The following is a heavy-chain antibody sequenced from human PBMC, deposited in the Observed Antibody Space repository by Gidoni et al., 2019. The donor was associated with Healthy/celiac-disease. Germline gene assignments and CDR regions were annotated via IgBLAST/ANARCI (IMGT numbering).Heavy chain of an antibody. Sequence: EVQLLESGGGLVQPGGALRLSCAASGVTFSSYAMSWVRQAPGKGLEWVSAISGSGGSTYYADSVKGRFTISRDNSKNTLYLQMNSLRAEDTAVYYCAKWHQLLPNWFDPWGQGTLVTVSS. D-gene: IGHD2-2*01. J-gene: IGHJ5*02. CDR1: GVTFSSYA. CDR2: ISGSGGST. CDR3: AKWHQLLPNWFDP. V-gene: IGHV3-23*01.